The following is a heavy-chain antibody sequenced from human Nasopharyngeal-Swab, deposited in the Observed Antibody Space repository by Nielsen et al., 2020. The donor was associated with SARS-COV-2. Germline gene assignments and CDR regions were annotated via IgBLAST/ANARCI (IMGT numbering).Heavy chain of an antibody. V-gene: IGHV1-8*01. CDR1: GYTFTSYD. CDR2: MNPNSGNT. J-gene: IGHJ6*02. CDR3: ARGPSVTIFGVVYYYYYGMDV. D-gene: IGHD3-3*01. Sequence: VSVKVSCKASGYTFTSYDINWVRQATGQGLEWMGWMNPNSGNTGYAQKFQGRVTMTRNTSISTAYMELSSLRSEDTAVYYCARGPSVTIFGVVYYYYYGMDVRGQGTTVTVSS.